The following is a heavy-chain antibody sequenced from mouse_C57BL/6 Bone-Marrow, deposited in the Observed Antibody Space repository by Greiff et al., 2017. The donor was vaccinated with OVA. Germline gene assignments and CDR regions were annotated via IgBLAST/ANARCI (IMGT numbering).Heavy chain of an antibody. CDR1: GYTFTSYW. D-gene: IGHD1-1*01. V-gene: IGHV1-7*01. Sequence: QVQLKESGAELAKPGASVKLSCKASGYTFTSYWMHWVKQRPGQGLEWIGYINPSSGYTKYNQKFKDKATLTADKSSSTAYMQLSSLTYEDSAVYYCASPYGSSYGYFDVWGTGTTVTVSS. J-gene: IGHJ1*03. CDR2: INPSSGYT. CDR3: ASPYGSSYGYFDV.